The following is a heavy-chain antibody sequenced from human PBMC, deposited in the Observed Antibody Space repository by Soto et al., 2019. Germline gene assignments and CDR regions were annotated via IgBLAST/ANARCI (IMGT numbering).Heavy chain of an antibody. J-gene: IGHJ4*02. CDR2: IYYSGST. CDR3: ARLGTPWLVLPLDY. V-gene: IGHV4-39*01. Sequence: QLQLQESGPGLVKPSETLSLTCTVSGGSISSSSYYWGWIRQPPGKGLEWIGSIYYSGSTYYNPSLTIRVTLSVDTSKNQFSLKLSSVTAADTAVYYCARLGTPWLVLPLDYWGQGTLVTVSS. CDR1: GGSISSSSYY. D-gene: IGHD6-19*01.